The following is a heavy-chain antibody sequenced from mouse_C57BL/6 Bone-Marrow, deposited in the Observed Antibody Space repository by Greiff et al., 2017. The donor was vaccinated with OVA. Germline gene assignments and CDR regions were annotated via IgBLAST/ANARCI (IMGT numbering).Heavy chain of an antibody. D-gene: IGHD1-1*01. CDR3: ARHDYYGSFDY. Sequence: EVKLMESGGDLVKPGGSLKLSCAASGFTFSSYGMSWVRQTPDNRLEWVATISSGGSYTYYPDSVKGRFTISRDNAKNTLYLQMSSLKSEDTAMYYCARHDYYGSFDYWGQGTTLTVSS. CDR1: GFTFSSYG. J-gene: IGHJ2*01. CDR2: ISSGGSYT. V-gene: IGHV5-6*01.